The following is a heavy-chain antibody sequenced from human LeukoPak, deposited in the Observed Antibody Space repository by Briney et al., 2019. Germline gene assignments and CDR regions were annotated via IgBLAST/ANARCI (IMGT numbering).Heavy chain of an antibody. Sequence: GASVKVSCKASGYTFTGCYMQWVRQAPGQGVGWMGWINPNSGGTNYAQKFQGRVTMTRDTSISTAYMELSRLRSDDTAVYYCARGNSGSYSGTWGQGTLVTVSS. CDR1: GYTFTGCY. D-gene: IGHD1-26*01. J-gene: IGHJ5*02. CDR3: ARGNSGSYSGT. CDR2: INPNSGGT. V-gene: IGHV1-2*02.